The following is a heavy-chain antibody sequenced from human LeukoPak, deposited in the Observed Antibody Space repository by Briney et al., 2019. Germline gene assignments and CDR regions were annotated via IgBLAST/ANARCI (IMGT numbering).Heavy chain of an antibody. J-gene: IGHJ4*02. CDR3: AREWLRSPNFDY. Sequence: GGSLRLSCAASGFTFSTYSMNWVRQAPGKGLEWVSHISSSGSTIYYADSVKGRFTISRDNAKNSLYLQMNSLRAEDTAVYYCAREWLRSPNFDYWGQGTLVTVSS. V-gene: IGHV3-48*04. CDR1: GFTFSTYS. D-gene: IGHD5-12*01. CDR2: ISSSGSTI.